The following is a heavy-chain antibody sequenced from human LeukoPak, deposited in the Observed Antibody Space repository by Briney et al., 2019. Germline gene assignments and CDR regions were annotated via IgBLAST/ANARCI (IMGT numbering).Heavy chain of an antibody. D-gene: IGHD3-3*01. V-gene: IGHV4-39*07. CDR1: GGSISSSSYY. J-gene: IGHJ4*02. CDR3: ARAQGRGYYDFWSGYSRGLSFDY. Sequence: SETLSLTCTVSGGSISSSSYYWGWIRQPPGKGLEWIGSIYYSGSTYYNPSLKSRVTISVDTSKNQFSLKLSSVTAADTAVYYCARAQGRGYYDFWSGYSRGLSFDYWGQGTLVTVSS. CDR2: IYYSGST.